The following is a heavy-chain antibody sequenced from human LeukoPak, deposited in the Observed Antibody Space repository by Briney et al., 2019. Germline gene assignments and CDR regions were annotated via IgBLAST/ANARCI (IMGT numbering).Heavy chain of an antibody. J-gene: IGHJ4*02. V-gene: IGHV4-4*02. CDR2: IYHTGRT. Sequence: SETLSLTCAVSGDSMTSNNWWSWVRQPPGKGLEWIGDIYHTGRTNYDPSLKSRVTISVDKSKKQFSLKLDSVTAADTAVYYCARARGYCSGGSCYGIDYWGQGTLVTVSS. CDR1: GDSMTSNNW. D-gene: IGHD2-15*01. CDR3: ARARGYCSGGSCYGIDY.